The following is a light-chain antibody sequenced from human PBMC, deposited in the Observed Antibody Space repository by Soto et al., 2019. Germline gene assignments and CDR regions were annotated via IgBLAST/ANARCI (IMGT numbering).Light chain of an antibody. CDR2: GAS. CDR3: QQYNNWHPWT. V-gene: IGKV3-15*01. J-gene: IGKJ1*01. CDR1: QSVSSN. Sequence: EIVMTQSPATLSVSPGERATLSCRASQSVSSNLAWYQQKPGQAPRLLIYGASTRATGIPARFSGSVSGTEFTLTISRLQSEDFAVYYCQQYNNWHPWTFGQGTKVESK.